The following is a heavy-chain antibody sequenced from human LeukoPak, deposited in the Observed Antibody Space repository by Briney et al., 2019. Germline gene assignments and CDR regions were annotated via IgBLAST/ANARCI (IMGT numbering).Heavy chain of an antibody. J-gene: IGHJ4*02. Sequence: SETLSLTCTVSGGSISSYYWSWIRQPPGKGLEWIGYIYYSGSTNYNPSLKSRVTMSVDTSKNQFSLKLSSVTAADTAVYYCARDCRFTHTFHYFDYWGQGTLVTVSS. CDR2: IYYSGST. V-gene: IGHV4-59*01. D-gene: IGHD2-2*02. CDR1: GGSISSYY. CDR3: ARDCRFTHTFHYFDY.